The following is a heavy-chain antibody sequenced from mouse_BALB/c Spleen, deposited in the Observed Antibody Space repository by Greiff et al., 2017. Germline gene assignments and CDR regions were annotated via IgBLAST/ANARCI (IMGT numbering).Heavy chain of an antibody. V-gene: IGHV1S56*01. Sequence: QVHVKQSGPELVKPGASVKMSCKASGYTFTSYYIHWVKQRPGQGLEWIGWIYPGDGSTKYNEKFKGKTTLTADKSSSTAYMLLSSLTSEDSAIYFCARPGTTAPAWFAYWGQGTLVTVSA. D-gene: IGHD1-2*01. J-gene: IGHJ3*01. CDR2: IYPGDGST. CDR1: GYTFTSYY. CDR3: ARPGTTAPAWFAY.